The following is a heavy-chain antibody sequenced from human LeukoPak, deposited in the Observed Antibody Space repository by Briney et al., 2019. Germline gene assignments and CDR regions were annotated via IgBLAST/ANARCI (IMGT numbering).Heavy chain of an antibody. J-gene: IGHJ3*01. D-gene: IGHD1-14*01. CDR1: GFKFSDYG. CDR3: AKSLEKGDIDRSPGSREPSSELQN. CDR2: IGSSGGDI. Sequence: GALRLSCEASGFKFSDYGMNWVRQTPGSGLEWVSSIGSSGGDIYYADSVKGRFTISRDNSKNTLYLQMNSLRAEDTAVYYCAKSLEKGDIDRSPGSREPSSELQNWGQGTMVTVSS. V-gene: IGHV3-23*01.